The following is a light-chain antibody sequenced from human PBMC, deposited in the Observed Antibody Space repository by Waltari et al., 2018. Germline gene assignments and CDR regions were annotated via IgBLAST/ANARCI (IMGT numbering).Light chain of an antibody. Sequence: DTQMTQSPSSLSASVGDRVTITCRASQSINNCLNWYQQKHGKAPNLLIYATSNLQIGVPSRFSGSGSETHYSLTISNVQPEDFANYYCQQSYTTPLTFGGGTKVEIK. V-gene: IGKV1-39*01. CDR1: QSINNC. J-gene: IGKJ4*01. CDR3: QQSYTTPLT. CDR2: ATS.